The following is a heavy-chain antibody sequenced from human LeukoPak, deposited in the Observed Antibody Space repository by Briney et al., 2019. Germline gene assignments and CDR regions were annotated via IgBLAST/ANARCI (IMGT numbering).Heavy chain of an antibody. CDR3: ARLTDYYDSSGYYRNYNWFDP. D-gene: IGHD3-22*01. V-gene: IGHV5-51*01. Sequence: GESLKISCKGSGYSFINYWIAWVRQMPGKGLEWMGSIYPGDFDTKYSPSFQGQVTISADKSINTAYLQWSSLTASDTAMDYCARLTDYYDSSGYYRNYNWFDPWGQGTLVTVSS. CDR2: IYPGDFDT. CDR1: GYSFINYW. J-gene: IGHJ5*02.